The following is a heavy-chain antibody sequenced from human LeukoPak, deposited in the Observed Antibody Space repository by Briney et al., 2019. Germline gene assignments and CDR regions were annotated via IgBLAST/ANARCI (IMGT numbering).Heavy chain of an antibody. CDR3: AGGDRNGWYFDY. D-gene: IGHD6-19*01. Sequence: GGSLRLSCAASGSTFDDHGMSWVRQAPGKGLEWVSGINWNGGSTGYADSVKGRFTISRDNAKNFLYLQMNSLRAEDTALYYCAGGDRNGWYFDYWGQGTLVTVSS. CDR2: INWNGGST. CDR1: GSTFDDHG. V-gene: IGHV3-20*04. J-gene: IGHJ4*02.